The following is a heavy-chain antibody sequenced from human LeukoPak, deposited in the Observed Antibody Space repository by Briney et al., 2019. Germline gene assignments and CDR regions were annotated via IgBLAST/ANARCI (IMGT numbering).Heavy chain of an antibody. V-gene: IGHV1-2*02. Sequence: ASVKVSCKASGYTFTGYYMHWVRQAPGQGLEWMGWINPNSGDTKYSQKFQGRVTMTRDTSIRTAYMELTRLRSDDTAVYFCATQRGSYLWGTDFDYWGQGTLVTVSS. J-gene: IGHJ4*02. CDR2: INPNSGDT. D-gene: IGHD3-16*01. CDR1: GYTFTGYY. CDR3: ATQRGSYLWGTDFDY.